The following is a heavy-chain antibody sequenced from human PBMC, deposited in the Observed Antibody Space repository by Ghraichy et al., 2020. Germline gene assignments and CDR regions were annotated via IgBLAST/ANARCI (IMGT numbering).Heavy chain of an antibody. V-gene: IGHV3-11*01. CDR1: GFTFSDYY. D-gene: IGHD5-18*01. J-gene: IGHJ6*02. CDR3: ARYSYGYFSLRSGMDV. Sequence: LSLTCAASGFTFSDYYMSWIRQAPGKGLEWVSYISSSGSTIYYADSVKGRFTISRDNAKNSLYLQMNSLRAEDTAVYYCARYSYGYFSLRSGMDVWGQGTTVTVSS. CDR2: ISSSGSTI.